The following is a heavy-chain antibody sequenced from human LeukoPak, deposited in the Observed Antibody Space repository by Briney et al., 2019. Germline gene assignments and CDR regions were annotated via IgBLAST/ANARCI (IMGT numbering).Heavy chain of an antibody. CDR1: GFTFSSYA. V-gene: IGHV3-23*01. D-gene: IGHD3-22*01. CDR2: ISGSGGST. J-gene: IGHJ4*02. CDR3: AKDPTNTMIVVVFFDY. Sequence: GGSLRLXCAASGFTFSSYAMSWARQAPGKGLEWVSAISGSGGSTYYADSVKGRFTISRDNSKNTLYLQMNSLRAEDTAVYYCAKDPTNTMIVVVFFDYWGQGTLVTVSS.